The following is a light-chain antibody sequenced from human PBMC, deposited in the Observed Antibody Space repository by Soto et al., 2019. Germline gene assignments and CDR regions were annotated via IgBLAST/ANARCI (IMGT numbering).Light chain of an antibody. Sequence: DIQMTQSPSPLSASVGDRVTITCQASQDIANYLNWYQQKPGQAPKLLIYDASNLETGVPSRFSGSGSGTDFTFTISSLQPEDIATYYCQQYDNLPLTFGGGTKVEI. J-gene: IGKJ4*01. CDR1: QDIANY. V-gene: IGKV1-33*01. CDR3: QQYDNLPLT. CDR2: DAS.